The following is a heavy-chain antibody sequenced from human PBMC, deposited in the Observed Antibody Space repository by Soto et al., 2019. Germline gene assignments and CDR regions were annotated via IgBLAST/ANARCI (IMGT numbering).Heavy chain of an antibody. CDR3: AREVIETTASDAFDI. D-gene: IGHD2-21*01. CDR2: IHHSGSA. Sequence: SETLSLTCTFSGGYISSANYYWSWIRQPPGKGLEWIGYIHHSGSAYYNPSLESQVIIFVDTSNNQFSLRLTSVTASDTAVYYCAREVIETTASDAFDIWGQGTMVTVSS. V-gene: IGHV4-30-4*01. J-gene: IGHJ3*02. CDR1: GGYISSANYY.